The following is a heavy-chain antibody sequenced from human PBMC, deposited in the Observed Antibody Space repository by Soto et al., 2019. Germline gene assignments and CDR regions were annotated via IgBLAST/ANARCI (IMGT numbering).Heavy chain of an antibody. J-gene: IGHJ4*02. V-gene: IGHV4-4*02. D-gene: IGHD4-4*01. CDR3: ARKDYRRGYYFDY. Sequence: SETLSLTCAVSSGSISSSNWWSWVRQPPGKGLEWIGEIYHSGSNNYNPSLKSRVTISVDKSKNQFSLKLSSVTAADTAVYYCARKDYRRGYYFDYWGQATLVTVSS. CDR1: SGSISSSNW. CDR2: IYHSGSN.